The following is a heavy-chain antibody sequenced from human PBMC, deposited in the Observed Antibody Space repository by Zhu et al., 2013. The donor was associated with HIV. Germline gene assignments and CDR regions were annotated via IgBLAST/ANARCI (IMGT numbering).Heavy chain of an antibody. CDR3: ARVGGYCSSTSCREYYYYYYMDV. Sequence: VQLQQWGAGLLKPSGTLSLTCAVSGGSISSSNWWSWVRQPPGKGLEWIGEIYHSGSTNYNPSLKSRVTISVDKSKNQFSLKLSSVTAADTAVYYCARVGGYCSSTSCREYYYYYYMDVWGKGTTVTVSS. J-gene: IGHJ6*03. D-gene: IGHD2-2*01. V-gene: IGHV4-4*02. CDR1: GGSISSSNW. CDR2: IYHSGST.